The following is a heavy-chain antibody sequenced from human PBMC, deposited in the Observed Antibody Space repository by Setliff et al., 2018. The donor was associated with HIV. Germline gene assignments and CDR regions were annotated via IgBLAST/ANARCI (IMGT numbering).Heavy chain of an antibody. CDR3: ARVDCSGGSCYSPAY. CDR2: IYTSGST. Sequence: KASETLSLTCIVSGGSIVNNNYYWGWIRQPPGKGLEWIGYIYTSGSTNYNPSLKSRVTISVDTSKNQFSLKLSSVTAADTAVYYCARVDCSGGSCYSPAYWGQGTLVTVSS. V-gene: IGHV4-61*05. CDR1: GGSIVNNNYY. D-gene: IGHD2-15*01. J-gene: IGHJ4*02.